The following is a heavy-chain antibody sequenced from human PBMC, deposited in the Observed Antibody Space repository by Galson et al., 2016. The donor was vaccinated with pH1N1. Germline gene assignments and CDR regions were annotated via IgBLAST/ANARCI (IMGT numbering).Heavy chain of an antibody. J-gene: IGHJ3*01. V-gene: IGHV1-69*04. D-gene: IGHD2-15*01. CDR3: ARDGRVTVVVTDDALDF. CDR2: IIPMLDIS. Sequence: SVKVSCKASGGTFGSHTISWVRQAPGQGLEWMGRIIPMLDISNYAQKFQGRVTITADKSTNTVYMQLSSLRTDDTAVYYCARDGRVTVVVTDDALDFWGQGTVLTVSS. CDR1: GGTFGSHT.